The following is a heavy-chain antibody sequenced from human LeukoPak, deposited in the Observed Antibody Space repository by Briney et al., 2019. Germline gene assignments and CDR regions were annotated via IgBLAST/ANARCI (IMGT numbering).Heavy chain of an antibody. J-gene: IGHJ4*02. CDR2: IKQDGSEK. V-gene: IGHV3-7*03. CDR1: GFTFGSYA. Sequence: GGSLRLSCAASGFTFGSYALHWVRQAPGKGLEWVANIKQDGSEKYYVDSVKGRFTISRDNAKNSLYLQMNSLRAEDTAVYYCARRYFDYWGQGTLVTVSS. CDR3: ARRYFDY.